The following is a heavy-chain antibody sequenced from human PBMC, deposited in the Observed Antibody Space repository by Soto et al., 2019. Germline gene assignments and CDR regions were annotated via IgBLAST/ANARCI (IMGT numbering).Heavy chain of an antibody. CDR2: IYHTVNT. V-gene: IGHV4-59*11. Sequence: QVQLQESGPRLVKPSETLSLTCSVSGVSIGSHFWSWIRQAPGKGPELVGYIYHTVNTNYNPALKSRFTISMDTSKNLFSLQLSSVTAADTAVYYCARLQYTVVTAFDIWGQGTMVTVSS. D-gene: IGHD2-15*01. J-gene: IGHJ3*02. CDR1: GVSIGSHF. CDR3: ARLQYTVVTAFDI.